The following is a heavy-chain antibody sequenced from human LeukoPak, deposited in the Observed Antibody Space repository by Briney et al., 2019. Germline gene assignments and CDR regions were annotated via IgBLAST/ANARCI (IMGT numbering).Heavy chain of an antibody. CDR2: ILPIVDTK. V-gene: IGHV1-69*08. CDR1: RDTFIKYS. J-gene: IGHJ5*02. Sequence: SVKVSCKASRDTFIKYSISWLRQAPGQGVEWMGRILPIVDTKNYARKFQDRVTITADKSTSTAYMELRSLRSGDAAMYYCARGDQALGSGGLIVNNYFDLWGQGTLVTVSS. CDR3: ARGDQALGSGGLIVNNYFDL. D-gene: IGHD3-10*01.